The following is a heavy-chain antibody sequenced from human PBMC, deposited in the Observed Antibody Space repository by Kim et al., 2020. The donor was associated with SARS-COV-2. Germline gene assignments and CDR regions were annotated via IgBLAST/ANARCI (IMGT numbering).Heavy chain of an antibody. V-gene: IGHV4-34*01. D-gene: IGHD1-20*01. J-gene: IGHJ5*02. CDR3: ARGVTGTTLFS. CDR2: T. Sequence: TNYNPSLKSRVTISVDTSKNQFSLKLSSVTAADTAVYYCARGVTGTTLFSWGQGTLVTVSS.